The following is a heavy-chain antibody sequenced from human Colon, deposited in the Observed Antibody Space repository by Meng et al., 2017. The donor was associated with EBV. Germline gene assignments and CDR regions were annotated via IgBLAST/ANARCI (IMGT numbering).Heavy chain of an antibody. CDR2: IYHSGST. Sequence: QVKRKEAGPGLGKASGTRSLTGAVSGGSLSSRNWWSWVRQPPGKGLEWIGEIYHSGSTNYNPSLKSRVTISVDESKNQFSLRLSSVTAADTAVYYCARVGAYCGGDCYHPRWGQGTLVTVSS. CDR1: GGSLSSRNW. D-gene: IGHD2-21*02. CDR3: ARVGAYCGGDCYHPR. V-gene: IGHV4-4*02. J-gene: IGHJ4*02.